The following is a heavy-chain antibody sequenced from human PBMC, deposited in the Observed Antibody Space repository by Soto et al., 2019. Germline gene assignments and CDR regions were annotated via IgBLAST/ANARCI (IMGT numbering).Heavy chain of an antibody. CDR3: AKHFDSTGWSESDY. CDR2: IIPIFGTA. CDR1: GGSFNRHT. D-gene: IGHD6-19*01. J-gene: IGHJ4*02. V-gene: IGHV1-69*01. Sequence: QVQLVQSGAEVRKPGSSVRVSCKASGGSFNRHTISWVRQAPGQGLEWMGGIIPIFGTANHAQKFQGRVTIIADESTSTVYMELSSLRSDDTAIYYCAKHFDSTGWSESDYWGQGTLVTVSS.